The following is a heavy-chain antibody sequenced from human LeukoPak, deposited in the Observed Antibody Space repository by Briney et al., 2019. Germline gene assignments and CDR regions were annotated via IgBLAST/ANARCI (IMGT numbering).Heavy chain of an antibody. CDR1: GYTFTSYY. J-gene: IGHJ4*02. D-gene: IGHD3-3*01. Sequence: ASVKVSCKASGYTFTSYYMHWVRQAPGQGLEWMGIINPSGGSTSYAQKFQGRVTMTRDTSTSTVYMELSSLRSEDTAVYYCAREHSLDYDFWGGIPRYYFDYWGQGTLVTVSS. CDR2: INPSGGST. CDR3: AREHSLDYDFWGGIPRYYFDY. V-gene: IGHV1-46*01.